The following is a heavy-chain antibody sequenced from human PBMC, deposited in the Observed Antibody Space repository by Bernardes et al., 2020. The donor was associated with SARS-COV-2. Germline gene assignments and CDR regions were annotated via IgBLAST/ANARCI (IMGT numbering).Heavy chain of an antibody. V-gene: IGHV4-59*01. J-gene: IGHJ1*01. CDR2: IYYSGST. CDR1: GGSISSYY. Sequence: SETLSLTCTVSGGSISSYYWSWIRQPPGKGLEWIGYIYYSGSTDYNPSLKSRVTISVDTSKSQFSLKLSSVTAADTAVYYCASTQRTYYYDGSAYYRAEYFQHWGQGTLVTVSS. CDR3: ASTQRTYYYDGSAYYRAEYFQH. D-gene: IGHD3-22*01.